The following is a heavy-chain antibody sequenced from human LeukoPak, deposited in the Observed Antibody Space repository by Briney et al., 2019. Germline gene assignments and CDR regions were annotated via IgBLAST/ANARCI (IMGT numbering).Heavy chain of an antibody. D-gene: IGHD3-22*01. V-gene: IGHV4-31*03. CDR1: GGSISSGGYY. CDR2: IYYSGST. Sequence: PSETLSLTCTVSGGSISSGGYYWSWIRQHPGKGLEWIGYIYYSGSTYYNPSLESRVTISVDTSKNQFSLKLSSVTAADTAVYYCACTYYYDSSGYSVFDYWGQGTLVTVSS. CDR3: ACTYYYDSSGYSVFDY. J-gene: IGHJ4*02.